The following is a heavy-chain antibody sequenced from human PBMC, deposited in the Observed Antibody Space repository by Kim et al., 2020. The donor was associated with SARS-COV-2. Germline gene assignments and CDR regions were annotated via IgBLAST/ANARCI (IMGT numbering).Heavy chain of an antibody. CDR1: GYTFTGYY. J-gene: IGHJ3*02. V-gene: IGHV1-2*02. CDR2: INPNSGGT. CDR3: ARALIQSRITMIVVVITNAFDI. Sequence: ASVKVSCKASGYTFTGYYMHWVRQAPGQGLEWMGWINPNSGGTNYAQKFQGRVTMTRDTSISTAYMELSRLRSDDTAVYYCARALIQSRITMIVVVITNAFDIWGQGTMVTVSS. D-gene: IGHD3-22*01.